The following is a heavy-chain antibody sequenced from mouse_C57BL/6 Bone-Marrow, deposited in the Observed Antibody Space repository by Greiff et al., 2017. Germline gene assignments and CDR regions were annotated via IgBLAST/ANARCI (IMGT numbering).Heavy chain of an antibody. V-gene: IGHV1-54*01. CDR1: GYAFTNYL. Sequence: QVQLKESGAELIRPGTSVKVSCKASGYAFTNYLIEWVKQRPGQGLEWIGVINPGSGGTNYNEKFKGKATLTADTASSTAYMPLSSLTSEDSAVYFWARSAYDYGGYFDVWGTGTTVTVSS. CDR2: INPGSGGT. D-gene: IGHD1-1*01. CDR3: ARSAYDYGGYFDV. J-gene: IGHJ1*03.